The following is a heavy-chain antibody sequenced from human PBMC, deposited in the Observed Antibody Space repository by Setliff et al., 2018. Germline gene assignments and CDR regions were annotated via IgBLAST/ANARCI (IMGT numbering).Heavy chain of an antibody. Sequence: KTSETLSLTCTVSGGSISSGSYYWTWIRQPAGKGLEWIGRIYVGGSANYNPSLKSRVTISVDTSETQFSLKLSSVTAADTAVYYCARDPHYDPTYSLPGHAFDFWGQGIMFTVSS. CDR2: IYVGGSA. D-gene: IGHD3-22*01. CDR3: ARDPHYDPTYSLPGHAFDF. CDR1: GGSISSGSYY. J-gene: IGHJ3*01. V-gene: IGHV4-61*02.